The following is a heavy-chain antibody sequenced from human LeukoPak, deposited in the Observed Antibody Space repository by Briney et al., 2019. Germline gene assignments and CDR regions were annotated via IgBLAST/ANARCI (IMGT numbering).Heavy chain of an antibody. D-gene: IGHD6-13*01. V-gene: IGHV3-7*01. CDR1: GFTFSRYW. Sequence: GGSLRLSCAASGFTFSRYWMRRVRQAPGKGLEWVANMNQDGSEKYYLDSVKGRFTISRDNAKNSLYLQMNSLRPEDTAVYYCARRDEGAPGRGSDYWGQGTLVTVSS. CDR2: MNQDGSEK. J-gene: IGHJ4*02. CDR3: ARRDEGAPGRGSDY.